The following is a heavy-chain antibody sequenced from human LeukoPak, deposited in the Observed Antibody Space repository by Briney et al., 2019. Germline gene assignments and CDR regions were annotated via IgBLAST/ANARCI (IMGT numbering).Heavy chain of an antibody. V-gene: IGHV3-21*01. CDR2: ISSSSSYI. CDR3: ARLFYYHDSSGYGDY. D-gene: IGHD3-22*01. CDR1: GFTFSSYS. J-gene: IGHJ4*02. Sequence: GGSLRLSCAASGFTFSSYSMNWVRQAPGKGLEWVSSISSSSSYIYYADSVKGRFTISRDNAKNSLYLQMNNLRADDTAVYYCARLFYYHDSSGYGDYWGQGTLVTVSS.